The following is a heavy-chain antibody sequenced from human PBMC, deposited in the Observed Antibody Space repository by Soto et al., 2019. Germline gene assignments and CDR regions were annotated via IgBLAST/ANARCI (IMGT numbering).Heavy chain of an antibody. J-gene: IGHJ5*02. Sequence: SETLSLTCAVYGGSFSGYYWSWIRQPPGKGLEWIGEINHSGSTNYNPSLKSRVTISVDTSKNQFSLKLSSVTAADTAVYYCVRRIVVVVAATLNWFDPWGQGTLVTVSS. CDR2: INHSGST. CDR3: VRRIVVVVAATLNWFDP. D-gene: IGHD2-15*01. CDR1: GGSFSGYY. V-gene: IGHV4-34*01.